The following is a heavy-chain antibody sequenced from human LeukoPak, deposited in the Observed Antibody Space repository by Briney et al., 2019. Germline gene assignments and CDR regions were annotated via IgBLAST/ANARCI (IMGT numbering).Heavy chain of an antibody. V-gene: IGHV4-39*01. Sequence: SETLSLTCAVYGGSFSGYYWGWIRQPPGKGLEWIGSIYYSGSTYYNPSLKSRVTISVDTSKNQFSLKLSSVTAADTAVYYCARRRTGTTYYYYYGMDVWGQGTTVTVSS. D-gene: IGHD1-7*01. CDR1: GGSFSGYY. CDR3: ARRRTGTTYYYYYGMDV. CDR2: IYYSGST. J-gene: IGHJ6*02.